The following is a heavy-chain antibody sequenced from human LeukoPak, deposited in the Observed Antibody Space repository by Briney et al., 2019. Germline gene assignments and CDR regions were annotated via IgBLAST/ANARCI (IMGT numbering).Heavy chain of an antibody. V-gene: IGHV4-31*03. CDR2: IYYSGST. J-gene: IGHJ6*02. CDR1: GGSISSGGYY. D-gene: IGHD2-2*01. Sequence: SETLSLTCTVSGGSISSGGYYWSWIRQHPGKGLEWIGYIYYSGSTYYNPSLKSRVTISVDTSKNQFSLKLSSVTAADTAVYYCAKDLVPAAPNIYYYGMDVWGQGTTVTVSS. CDR3: AKDLVPAAPNIYYYGMDV.